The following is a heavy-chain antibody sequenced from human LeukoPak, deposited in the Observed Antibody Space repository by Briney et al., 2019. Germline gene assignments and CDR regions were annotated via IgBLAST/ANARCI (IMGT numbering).Heavy chain of an antibody. V-gene: IGHV3-30*18. CDR2: ISYDGSNK. Sequence: GGSLRLSCAASGFTFSSYGMHWVRQAPGKGLEWVAVISYDGSNKYYADSVKGRFTISRDNSKNTLYLQMNSLRAEDTAVYYCAKDKTLTYSSGWHCGPFDYWGQGTLVTVSS. CDR1: GFTFSSYG. CDR3: AKDKTLTYSSGWHCGPFDY. D-gene: IGHD6-19*01. J-gene: IGHJ4*02.